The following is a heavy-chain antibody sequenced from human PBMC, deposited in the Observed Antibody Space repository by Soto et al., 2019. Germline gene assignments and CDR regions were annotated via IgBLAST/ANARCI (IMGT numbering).Heavy chain of an antibody. Sequence: PGGSMRLSSAASGFTFSSCAMGWVRQAPEKGLEWVTDIIDSGGSTYYADSVKGRFTISRDNSKSTLYLQMNSLRAEDTALYYCAKGRSYYYYYGVDVWGQGTTVTVSS. J-gene: IGHJ6*02. CDR2: IIDSGGST. CDR1: GFTFSSCA. V-gene: IGHV3-23*01. CDR3: AKGRSYYYYYGVDV.